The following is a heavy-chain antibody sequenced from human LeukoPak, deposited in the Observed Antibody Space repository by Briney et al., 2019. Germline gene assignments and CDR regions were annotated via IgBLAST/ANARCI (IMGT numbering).Heavy chain of an antibody. Sequence: GGSLRLSCAASGFTFSSYGMHWVRQAPGKGLECVAVISYDGSNKYYADSVKGRFTISRDNSKNTLYLQMNSLRAEDTAVYYCAKATVVTPRVLDYWGQGTLVTVSS. CDR2: ISYDGSNK. CDR1: GFTFSSYG. V-gene: IGHV3-30*18. D-gene: IGHD4-23*01. J-gene: IGHJ4*02. CDR3: AKATVVTPRVLDY.